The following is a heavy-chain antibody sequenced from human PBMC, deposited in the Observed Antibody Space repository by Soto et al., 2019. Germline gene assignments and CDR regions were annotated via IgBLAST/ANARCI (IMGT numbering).Heavy chain of an antibody. CDR3: ARDGIVVVVAAKYYGMDV. CDR1: GFTFSSYA. CDR2: ISYDGSNK. D-gene: IGHD2-15*01. V-gene: IGHV3-30-3*01. J-gene: IGHJ6*02. Sequence: QVQLVESGGGVVQPGRSLRLSCAASGFTFSSYAMHWVRQAPGKGLEWVAVISYDGSNKYYADSVKGRFTISRDNSKNILYLQMNSLGAEDTAVYYCARDGIVVVVAAKYYGMDVWGQGTTVTVSS.